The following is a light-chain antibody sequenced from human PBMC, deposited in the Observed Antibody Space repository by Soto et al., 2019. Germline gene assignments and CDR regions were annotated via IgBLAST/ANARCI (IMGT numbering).Light chain of an antibody. CDR3: QQANSFPLT. V-gene: IGKV1-12*01. CDR2: AAS. J-gene: IGKJ4*01. CDR1: QHVSTW. Sequence: DLQMTQSPSSVTASVGDRVTISCRASQHVSTWLAWYQQKPGKAPKLLIYAASILQSGVPSRFSGSGSGTVFTLTISSLQPEDFATYYCQQANSFPLTFGGGTKVEIK.